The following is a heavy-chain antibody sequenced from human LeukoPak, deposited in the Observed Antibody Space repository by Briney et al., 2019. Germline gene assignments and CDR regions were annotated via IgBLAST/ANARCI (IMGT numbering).Heavy chain of an antibody. V-gene: IGHV1-2*04. CDR3: GSVRGILSYFDL. J-gene: IGHJ2*01. CDR1: GYTFTSYY. CDR2: INPNSGGT. Sequence: ASVKVSCKASGYTFTSYYMHWVRQAPGQGLEWMGWINPNSGGTNYAQKFQGWVTMTRDTSISTAYMELSRLRSDDTAVYYCGSVRGILSYFDLWGRGTLVSVSS. D-gene: IGHD3-16*01.